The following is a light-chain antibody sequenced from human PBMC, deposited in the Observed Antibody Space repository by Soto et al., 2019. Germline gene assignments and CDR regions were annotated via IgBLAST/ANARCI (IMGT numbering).Light chain of an antibody. Sequence: EIVMTQSPATLSVSPGERATLSCRASQSVSSNLAWYQQRPGQAPRLLIYGASARATNIPARFSGSGSGTEFTLTIGSLQSEDFAVYYCQQYNNWPPYTFGQGTKLEIK. CDR3: QQYNNWPPYT. J-gene: IGKJ2*01. CDR1: QSVSSN. V-gene: IGKV3-15*01. CDR2: GAS.